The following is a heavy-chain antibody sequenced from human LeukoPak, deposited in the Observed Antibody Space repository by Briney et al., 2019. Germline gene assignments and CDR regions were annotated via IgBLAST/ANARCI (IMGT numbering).Heavy chain of an antibody. D-gene: IGHD3-10*01. CDR3: TTDTFGARDS. V-gene: IGHV3-74*01. Sequence: GGSLRLSCAASGYTFSRYWMHWVRQGPGKGLVWVSRINEDGSSTSYAESVRGRFTISRDNAKNTLYLEMNSLRAEDAAVYYCTTDTFGARDSWGQGTLVTVSS. CDR1: GYTFSRYW. CDR2: INEDGSST. J-gene: IGHJ4*02.